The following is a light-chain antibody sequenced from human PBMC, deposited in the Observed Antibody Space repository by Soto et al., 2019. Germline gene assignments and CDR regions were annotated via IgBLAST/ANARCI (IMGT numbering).Light chain of an antibody. J-gene: IGLJ3*02. Sequence: QSALTQPPSASGSPGQTVTISCTGTSSDVGAYNYVSWYQQHPGTAPKLMSYEVNKRPSGVPDRFSCSKSGNTASLTVSGLQAEDEDDYYGSDRAGHTVLFGGGTKLTVL. CDR2: EVN. CDR3: SDRAGHTVL. CDR1: SSDVGAYNY. V-gene: IGLV2-8*01.